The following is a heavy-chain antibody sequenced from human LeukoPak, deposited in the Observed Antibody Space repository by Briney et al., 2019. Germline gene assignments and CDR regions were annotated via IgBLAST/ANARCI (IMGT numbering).Heavy chain of an antibody. CDR2: ISSSSSTI. V-gene: IGHV3-48*01. Sequence: GGSLRLSCAASGFTFSSYSMNWVRQAPGKGLEWVSYISSSSSTIYYADSVKGRFTISRDNSKNTLYLQMNSLRAEDTAVYYCAKDLNYYDSSGYYWDDAFDIWGQGTMVTVSS. CDR3: AKDLNYYDSSGYYWDDAFDI. D-gene: IGHD3-22*01. J-gene: IGHJ3*02. CDR1: GFTFSSYS.